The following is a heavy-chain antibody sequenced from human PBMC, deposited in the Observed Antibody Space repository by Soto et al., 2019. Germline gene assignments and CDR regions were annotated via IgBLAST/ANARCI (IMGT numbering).Heavy chain of an antibody. CDR1: GYPVTAYY. CDR3: ARGGGVGVAGSAAFDM. CDR2: INPATGAA. D-gene: IGHD3-3*01. Sequence: QLHLVQSGAVVKKPGASVTVSCSASGYPVTAYYMHWVRQAPGRGLEWMGGINPATGAAKYTQTFQGRVPVTRDTSPSTVFMELSGLTSEDTAGFYCARGGGVGVAGSAAFDMWGQGTLVTVSS. V-gene: IGHV1-2*02. J-gene: IGHJ3*02.